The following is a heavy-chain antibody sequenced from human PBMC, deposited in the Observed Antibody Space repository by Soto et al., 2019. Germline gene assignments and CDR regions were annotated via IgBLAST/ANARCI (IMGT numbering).Heavy chain of an antibody. J-gene: IGHJ4*02. CDR1: GFSFSSWA. CDR2: ISDDVASI. CDR3: AKENSVQAWLHHFDH. Sequence: GGALRLSCEASGFSFSSWAMNWLRQAPGRGLEWFSYISDDVASIYYADSLKGRVTISRDNAKNSLSLQMNHPRADDTAVYYCAKENSVQAWLHHFDHWGLGTLVTVS. V-gene: IGHV3-48*03. D-gene: IGHD5-18*01.